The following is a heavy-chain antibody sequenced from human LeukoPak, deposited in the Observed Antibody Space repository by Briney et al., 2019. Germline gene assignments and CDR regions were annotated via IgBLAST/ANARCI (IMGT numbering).Heavy chain of an antibody. CDR3: VRESPSYYDTSGYYYFDY. D-gene: IGHD3-22*01. Sequence: GGSLRLSCTTSGFNFRDFSMSWFRQGPGKGPEWVGFIRSEAYGGTPDYAAPVRGRFTISRDVFKHIIYLQMDSLRPEDTAVYYCVRESPSYYDTSGYYYFDYWGQGALVTVSS. J-gene: IGHJ4*02. CDR1: GFNFRDFS. V-gene: IGHV3-49*03. CDR2: IRSEAYGGTP.